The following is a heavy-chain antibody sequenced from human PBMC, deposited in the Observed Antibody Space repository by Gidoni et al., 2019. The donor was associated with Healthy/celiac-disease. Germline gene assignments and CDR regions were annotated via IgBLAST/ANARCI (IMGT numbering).Heavy chain of an antibody. Sequence: EVQLVESGGGLVQPGGSLRLSCSASGFTFSSYAMHWVRQAPGKGLEYVSAISINGGSTYYADSVKGRFTISRDNSKNTLYLQMSSLRAEDTAVYYCVRVSDFVVVPAAPNDAFDIWGQGTMVTVSS. V-gene: IGHV3-64D*06. CDR1: GFTFSSYA. D-gene: IGHD2-2*01. J-gene: IGHJ3*02. CDR3: VRVSDFVVVPAAPNDAFDI. CDR2: ISINGGST.